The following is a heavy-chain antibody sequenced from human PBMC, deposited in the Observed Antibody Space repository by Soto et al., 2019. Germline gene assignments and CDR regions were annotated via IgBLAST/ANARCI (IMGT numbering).Heavy chain of an antibody. CDR2: IYYSGST. V-gene: IGHV4-30-4*01. CDR3: ARLYPRALWFGESMGDWFDP. Sequence: SETLSLTCTGSGGSISSGDYYWSWIRQPPGKGLEWIGYIYYSGSTYYNPSLKSRVTISVDTSKNQFSLKLSSVTAADTAVYYCARLYPRALWFGESMGDWFDPGGQGTRVTVSS. D-gene: IGHD3-10*01. CDR1: GGSISSGDYY. J-gene: IGHJ5*02.